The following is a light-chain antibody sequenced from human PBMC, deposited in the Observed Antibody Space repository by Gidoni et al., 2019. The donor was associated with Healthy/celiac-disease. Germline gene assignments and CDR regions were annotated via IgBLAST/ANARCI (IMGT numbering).Light chain of an antibody. CDR3: QQRSNWPYT. J-gene: IGKJ2*01. CDR2: DAS. V-gene: IGKV3-11*01. Sequence: EIVLTQSPATLSLSPGERATLSCMASQGVSSYLAWYQQKPGQAPRLLLYDASNRATGIPARFSGSGSGTDFTLTISSLEPEDFAVYYCQQRSNWPYTFGQGTKLEIK. CDR1: QGVSSY.